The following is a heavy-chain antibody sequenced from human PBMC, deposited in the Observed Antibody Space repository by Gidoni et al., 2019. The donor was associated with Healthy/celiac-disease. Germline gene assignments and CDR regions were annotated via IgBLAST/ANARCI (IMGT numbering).Heavy chain of an antibody. Sequence: QVQLVQSGPEVKKTGSSVQVSCKAAGGTLSSYAISWVRQAPGQGLEWMGGIIPIFGTANYAQKFQGRVTLPADNSTSTAYMVLSSLRSDDTAVYYCARGANSRLYGMDVWGQGTTVTVSS. CDR2: IIPIFGTA. CDR3: ARGANSRLYGMDV. CDR1: GGTLSSYA. D-gene: IGHD4-4*01. V-gene: IGHV1-69*06. J-gene: IGHJ6*02.